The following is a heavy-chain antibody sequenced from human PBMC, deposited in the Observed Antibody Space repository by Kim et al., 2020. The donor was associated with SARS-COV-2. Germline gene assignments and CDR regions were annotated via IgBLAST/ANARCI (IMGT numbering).Heavy chain of an antibody. D-gene: IGHD3-10*01. V-gene: IGHV3-30*18. CDR3: AKDQRPTKTYYYGSGSYSSPFDY. CDR1: GFTFSSYG. Sequence: GGSLRLSCAASGFTFSSYGMHWVRQAPGKGLEWVAVISYDGSNEYYADSVKGRFTISRDNSKNTLYLQMNSLRAEDTAVYYCAKDQRPTKTYYYGSGSYSSPFDYWGQGTLVTVSS. J-gene: IGHJ4*02. CDR2: ISYDGSNE.